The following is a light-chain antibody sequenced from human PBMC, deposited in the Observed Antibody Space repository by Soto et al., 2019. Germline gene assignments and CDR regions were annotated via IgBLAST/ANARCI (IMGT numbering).Light chain of an antibody. CDR1: QGINSY. CDR3: QRLNSYPIT. J-gene: IGKJ5*01. Sequence: DIQLTQSPSFLSASVGDRVTITCRASQGINSYLAWYKQKPGKAPKLLISAASTLQSGVPSRLSGSGSGTEFTLTISSLQPEDFATYYCQRLNSYPITFGQGTLLEIK. CDR2: AAS. V-gene: IGKV1-9*01.